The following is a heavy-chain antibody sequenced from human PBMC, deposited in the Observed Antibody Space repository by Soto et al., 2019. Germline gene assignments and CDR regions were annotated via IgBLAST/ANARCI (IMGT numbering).Heavy chain of an antibody. CDR2: IIPIFGTA. Sequence: ASVKVSCKASGYTFTASGISWVRQAPGQGLEWMGGIIPIFGTANYAQKFQGRVTITADESTSTAYMELSSLRSEDTAVYYCARDYDSSGYSRRAFGYWGQGTLVTVSS. CDR1: GYTFTASG. V-gene: IGHV1-69*13. CDR3: ARDYDSSGYSRRAFGY. J-gene: IGHJ4*02. D-gene: IGHD3-22*01.